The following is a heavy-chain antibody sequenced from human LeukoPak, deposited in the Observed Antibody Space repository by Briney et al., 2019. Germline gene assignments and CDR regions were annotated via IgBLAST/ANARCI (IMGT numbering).Heavy chain of an antibody. CDR3: ARDRGYCSSTSCYYDY. D-gene: IGHD2-2*01. Sequence: PGGSLRLSCAASGFTFSDYYMSWIRQAPGKGLEWVSYISSRGSTIYYADSVKGRFTISRDNAKNSLYLQMNGLRAEDTAVYYCARDRGYCSSTSCYYDYWGQGTLVTVSS. CDR2: ISSRGSTI. J-gene: IGHJ4*02. CDR1: GFTFSDYY. V-gene: IGHV3-11*01.